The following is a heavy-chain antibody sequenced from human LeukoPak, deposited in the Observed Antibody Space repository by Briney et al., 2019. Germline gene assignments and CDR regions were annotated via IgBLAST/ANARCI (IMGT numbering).Heavy chain of an antibody. CDR2: IYPGDSDT. CDR1: GYSFTSHW. CDR3: ARRGIVFGNDDAFDI. V-gene: IGHV5-51*01. D-gene: IGHD1-26*01. J-gene: IGHJ3*02. Sequence: GESLKISCKGSGYSFTSHWIGWVRQMPGKGLEWMGIIYPGDSDTRYSPSFQGQVTISADKSISTAYLQWSSLKASDTAMYYCARRGIVFGNDDAFDIWGQGTMVTVSS.